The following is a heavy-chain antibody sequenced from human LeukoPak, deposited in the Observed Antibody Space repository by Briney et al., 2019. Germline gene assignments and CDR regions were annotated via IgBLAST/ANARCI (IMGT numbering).Heavy chain of an antibody. V-gene: IGHV4-59*01. J-gene: IGHJ4*02. Sequence: SETLSLTCTVSGSMYNYYWSWIRQPPGKGLEWIGYIHYSGSTIYNPSLKSRVTISVGTSKTQFSLKVTSVTTADTAVYYCAKGRKDFDTNLGPFDSWGQGILVTVSS. CDR2: IHYSGST. D-gene: IGHD3-9*01. CDR3: AKGRKDFDTNLGPFDS. CDR1: GSMYNYY.